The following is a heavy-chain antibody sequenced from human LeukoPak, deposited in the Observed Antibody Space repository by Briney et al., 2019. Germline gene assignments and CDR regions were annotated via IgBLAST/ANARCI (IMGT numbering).Heavy chain of an antibody. D-gene: IGHD6-19*01. V-gene: IGHV1-18*01. CDR1: GYTFTSYG. CDR2: ISAYNGNT. Sequence: ASVKVSCKASGYTFTSYGISWVRQAPGQGLEWMGWISAYNGNTNYAQKLQGRVTMTTDTSTSTAYMELSSLRSEDTAVYYCARVQYSSGWYRSDYYYYYMDVWGKGTTVTISS. CDR3: ARVQYSSGWYRSDYYYYYMDV. J-gene: IGHJ6*03.